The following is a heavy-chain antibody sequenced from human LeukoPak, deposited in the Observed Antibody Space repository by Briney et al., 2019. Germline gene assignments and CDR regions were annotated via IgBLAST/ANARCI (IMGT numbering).Heavy chain of an antibody. CDR3: AREGVAGHRFNWFDP. Sequence: SVKVSCKASGGTFSSYAISWVRQAPGQGLEWMGGIIPIFGTANYAQKFQGRVTITANESTSTAYMELSSLRSEDTAVYYCAREGVAGHRFNWFDPWGQGTLVTVSS. J-gene: IGHJ5*02. V-gene: IGHV1-69*13. CDR1: GGTFSSYA. D-gene: IGHD6-19*01. CDR2: IIPIFGTA.